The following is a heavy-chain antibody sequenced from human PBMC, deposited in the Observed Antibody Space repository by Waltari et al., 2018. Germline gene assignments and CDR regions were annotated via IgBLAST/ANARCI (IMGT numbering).Heavy chain of an antibody. Sequence: EVQLVESGGGLVKPGGSLRLSCAASGFTFSSYSMNWVRQAPGKGLEWVSSISSSSSYIYYADSVKGRFTISRDNAKNSLYRQMNSLRAEDTAVYYCARDLPTIFGVVTPYFDYWGQGTLVTVSS. J-gene: IGHJ4*02. CDR2: ISSSSSYI. CDR1: GFTFSSYS. D-gene: IGHD3-3*01. CDR3: ARDLPTIFGVVTPYFDY. V-gene: IGHV3-21*01.